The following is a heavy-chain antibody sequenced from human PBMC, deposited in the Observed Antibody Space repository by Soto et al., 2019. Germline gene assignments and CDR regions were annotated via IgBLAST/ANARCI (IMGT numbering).Heavy chain of an antibody. J-gene: IGHJ4*02. CDR1: GYTFSSYT. Sequence: ASVKVSCKTSGYTFSSYTIAWVRQAPGQGLEWLGWNSPDDGNTEYEQKFQGRVTMTADTLTNNAYMELRSLKYDDTAVYYCARVEAPFGESLHWGQGTPVTVSS. CDR2: NSPDDGNT. CDR3: ARVEAPFGESLH. D-gene: IGHD3-10*01. V-gene: IGHV1-18*01.